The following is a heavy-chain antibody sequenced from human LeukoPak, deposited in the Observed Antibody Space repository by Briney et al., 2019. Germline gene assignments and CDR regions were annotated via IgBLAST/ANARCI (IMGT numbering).Heavy chain of an antibody. CDR3: ARDKKSGTSWYYFDY. Sequence: SETLSLTCTVSGGSISTYYWSWIRQPAGKGLEWIGRIYTSGSTNYNPSLKSRVTMLVGTSKNQFSLILSSVTAADTAVYHCARDKKSGTSWYYFDYWGQGTLVTVSS. CDR1: GGSISTYY. J-gene: IGHJ4*02. V-gene: IGHV4-4*07. D-gene: IGHD6-13*01. CDR2: IYTSGST.